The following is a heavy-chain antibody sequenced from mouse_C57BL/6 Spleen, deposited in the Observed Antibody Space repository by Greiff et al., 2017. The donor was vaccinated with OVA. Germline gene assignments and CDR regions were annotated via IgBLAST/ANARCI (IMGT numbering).Heavy chain of an antibody. D-gene: IGHD2-3*01. CDR1: GYSITSGYY. CDR2: ISYDGSN. Sequence: EVKLMESGPGLVKPSQSLSLTCSVTGYSITSGYYWNWIRQFPGNKLEWMGYISYDGSNNYNPSLKNRISITRDTSKNQFFLKLNSVTTEDTATYYCASPPSYDGYPYWYFDVWGTGTTVTVSS. V-gene: IGHV3-6*01. CDR3: ASPPSYDGYPYWYFDV. J-gene: IGHJ1*03.